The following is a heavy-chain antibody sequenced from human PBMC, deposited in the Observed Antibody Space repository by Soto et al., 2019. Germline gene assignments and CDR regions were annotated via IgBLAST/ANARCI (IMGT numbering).Heavy chain of an antibody. CDR3: ARDPRSSGWHEENWFDP. D-gene: IGHD6-19*01. J-gene: IGHJ5*02. Sequence: SETLSLTCTVSGGSISSYYWSWIRQPAGKGLEWIGRIYTSGSTNYNPSLKSRVTMSVDTSKNQFSLKLSSVTAADTAVYYCARDPRSSGWHEENWFDPWGQGTLVTSPQ. CDR2: IYTSGST. CDR1: GGSISSYY. V-gene: IGHV4-4*07.